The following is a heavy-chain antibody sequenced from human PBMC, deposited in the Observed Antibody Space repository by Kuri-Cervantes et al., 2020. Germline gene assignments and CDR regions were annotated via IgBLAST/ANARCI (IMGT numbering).Heavy chain of an antibody. J-gene: IGHJ4*02. Sequence: LKISCAASGFSISDYHLSWIRQAPGKGLEWVSSISSSGRVIYYAGSVKGRFTISRDNAKNSLFLQLSTLRAEDTAMYYCARDLLYGDYVLDYWGQGTLVTVSS. CDR2: ISSSGRVI. CDR1: GFSISDYH. D-gene: IGHD4-17*01. CDR3: ARDLLYGDYVLDY. V-gene: IGHV3-11*01.